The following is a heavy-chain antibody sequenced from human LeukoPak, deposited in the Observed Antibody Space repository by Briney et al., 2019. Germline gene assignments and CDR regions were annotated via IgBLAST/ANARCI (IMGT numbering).Heavy chain of an antibody. V-gene: IGHV1-18*01. Sequence: GASVKVSCKASGYTFTSYGISWVRQAPGQGLEWMGWISAYNGNTNYVQKLQGRVTMTTDTSTSTAYMELRSLRSDDTAVYYCARGVRVATIRNSYYFDYWGQGTLVTVSS. J-gene: IGHJ4*02. D-gene: IGHD5-12*01. CDR3: ARGVRVATIRNSYYFDY. CDR1: GYTFTSYG. CDR2: ISAYNGNT.